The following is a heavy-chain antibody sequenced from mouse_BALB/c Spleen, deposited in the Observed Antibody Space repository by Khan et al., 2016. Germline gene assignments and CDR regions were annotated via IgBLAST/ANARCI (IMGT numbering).Heavy chain of an antibody. J-gene: IGHJ3*01. CDR2: INPSSDYT. CDR3: AAYGNYVTWFAY. CDR1: GYTFTSYT. D-gene: IGHD2-10*02. V-gene: IGHV1-4*01. Sequence: LEESGAELARPGASVKMSCKASGYTFTSYTMHWVKQRPGQGLEWIGYINPSSDYTNYNQKFKDKATLTADKSSSTAYMQLSSLTSEDSAVYYCAAYGNYVTWFAYWGQGTLVTVSA.